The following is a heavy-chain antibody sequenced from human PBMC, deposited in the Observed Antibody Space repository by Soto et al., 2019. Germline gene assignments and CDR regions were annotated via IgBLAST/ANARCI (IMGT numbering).Heavy chain of an antibody. CDR1: GFNFRSYW. V-gene: IGHV3-7*01. J-gene: IGHJ4*02. CDR2: MNEDGSEI. CDR3: ARDVGFDYVN. Sequence: EVQLVESGGALVQPGGSLRISCVVSGFNFRSYWMSWVRQAPGKGLEWVATMNEDGSEIYYVGSVKGRFTISRDNAENSLYLQMNSVSAEDTAVYFCARDVGFDYVNWGQGTLVTVSS. D-gene: IGHD3-16*01.